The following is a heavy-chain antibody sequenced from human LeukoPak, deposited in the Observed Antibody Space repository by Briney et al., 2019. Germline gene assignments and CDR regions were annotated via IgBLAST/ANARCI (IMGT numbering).Heavy chain of an antibody. CDR1: GGTFSSYA. CDR2: IIPIFGTA. D-gene: IGHD6-13*01. V-gene: IGHV1-69*13. Sequence: ASVKVSCKASGGTFSSYAISWVRQAPGQGLEWMGGIIPIFGTANYAQKFQGRVTITADESTSTAYMELSSLRSEDTAVYYCASSATKQQLFLFYYYYGMDVWGQGTTVTVSS. J-gene: IGHJ6*02. CDR3: ASSATKQQLFLFYYYYGMDV.